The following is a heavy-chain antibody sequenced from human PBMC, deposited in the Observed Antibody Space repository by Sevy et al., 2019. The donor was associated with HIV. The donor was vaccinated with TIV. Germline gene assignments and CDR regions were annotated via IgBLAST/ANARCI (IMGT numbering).Heavy chain of an antibody. CDR1: GFTFSSYA. Sequence: GGSLRLSCAASGFTFSSYAMHWVRQAPGKGLEWVAAISYDGSNKYYADSVKGRFTISRDNSKNTLYLQMNSLRAEDTAVYYCARGYCGGDCYSRPYYYYGMDVWGQGTTVTVSS. CDR2: ISYDGSNK. CDR3: ARGYCGGDCYSRPYYYYGMDV. J-gene: IGHJ6*02. V-gene: IGHV3-30-3*01. D-gene: IGHD2-21*02.